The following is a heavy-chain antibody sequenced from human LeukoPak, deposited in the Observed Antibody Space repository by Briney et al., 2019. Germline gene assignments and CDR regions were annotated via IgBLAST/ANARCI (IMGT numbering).Heavy chain of an antibody. D-gene: IGHD3/OR15-3a*01. Sequence: ASVKVSCKASGYTFTGYYIHWVRQAPGQGLEWMGVINPSDGTRNYAQKFQGRVTMTRDTSISTAYMELSRLRSDDTAVYYCARASVLGGLRFDPWGQGTLVTVSS. CDR3: ARASVLGGLRFDP. V-gene: IGHV1-2*02. CDR1: GYTFTGYY. J-gene: IGHJ5*02. CDR2: INPSDGTR.